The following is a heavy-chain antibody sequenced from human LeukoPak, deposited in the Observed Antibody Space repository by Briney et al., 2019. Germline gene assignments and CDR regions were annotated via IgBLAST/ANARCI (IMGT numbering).Heavy chain of an antibody. CDR2: IKYNGNT. CDR3: ARTTTVTTFDI. Sequence: PSETLSLTCTVSGGSLDNYSWSWIRQPPGKGLEWIGYIKYNGNTNYNPSLKSRVTISLDTSKNQFSLELISVTAADTAVHYCARTTTVTTFDIWGQGTVVTVSS. D-gene: IGHD4-11*01. CDR1: GGSLDNYS. J-gene: IGHJ3*02. V-gene: IGHV4-59*01.